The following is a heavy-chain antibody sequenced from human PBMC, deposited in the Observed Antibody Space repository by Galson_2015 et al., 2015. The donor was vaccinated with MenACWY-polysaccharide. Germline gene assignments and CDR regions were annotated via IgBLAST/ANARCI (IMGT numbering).Heavy chain of an antibody. CDR2: IKSDGSST. D-gene: IGHD5-12*01. V-gene: IGHV3-74*01. J-gene: IGHJ4*02. CDR1: GFTFSTYW. CDR3: ARGYSAYD. Sequence: SLRLSCAASGFTFSTYWMHWVRQAPGRGLVWVSRIKSDGSSTNYADSVKGRFTISRDNAKNTLYLQMNSLRAEDTALYYCARGYSAYDWGLGTPVTVSA.